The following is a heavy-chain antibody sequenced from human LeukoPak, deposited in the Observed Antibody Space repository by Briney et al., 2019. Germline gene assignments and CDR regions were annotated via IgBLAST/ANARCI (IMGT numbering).Heavy chain of an antibody. D-gene: IGHD3-22*01. J-gene: IGHJ3*02. CDR2: ISYDGSNR. V-gene: IGHV3-30*18. CDR1: GFTFSSYG. CDR3: AKDSGTLRVVPYAVDI. Sequence: GRSLRLSYAASGFTFSSYGMHWVRQAPGKGLEWVAVISYDGSNRYYAHSVKGRFTISRDNSKNTLYLQMNSLRAEDTAVYYCAKDSGTLRVVPYAVDIWGQGTMVTVSS.